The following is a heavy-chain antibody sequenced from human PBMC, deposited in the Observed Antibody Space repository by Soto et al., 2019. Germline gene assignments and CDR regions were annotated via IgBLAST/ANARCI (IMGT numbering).Heavy chain of an antibody. V-gene: IGHV1-8*02. CDR1: GYNFNTFD. Sequence: ATVNVSCKASGYNFNTFDIYWVRQATGHRLEWMGWMNPNNGNTGNAQELPGRVTMTRNTSNTTAYMELTSMTSDATGVYYCAGGNFRYWGQGNMVAVYS. J-gene: IGHJ4*02. CDR2: MNPNNGNT. CDR3: AGGNFRY.